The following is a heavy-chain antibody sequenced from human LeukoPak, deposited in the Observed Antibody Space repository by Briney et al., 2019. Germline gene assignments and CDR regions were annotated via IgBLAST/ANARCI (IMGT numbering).Heavy chain of an antibody. V-gene: IGHV3-33*01. CDR2: IWYDGSNK. CDR3: ARETTVIRPLDY. J-gene: IGHJ4*02. Sequence: GGSLRLSCAASGFTFSSYGMHWVRQAPGKGLEWVAVIWYDGSNKYYADSVKGRFTISRDNSKNTLYLQMNSLRAEDTAVYYCARETTVIRPLDYWGQGTLVTVSS. D-gene: IGHD4-17*01. CDR1: GFTFSSYG.